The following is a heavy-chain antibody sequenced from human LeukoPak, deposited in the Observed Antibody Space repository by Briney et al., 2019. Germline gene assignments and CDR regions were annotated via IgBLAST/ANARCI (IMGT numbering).Heavy chain of an antibody. J-gene: IGHJ4*02. Sequence: ASVKVSCKASGYTFTVCYMHWVRQAPGQGLEWMGWINPNSGGTNYAQKFQGRVTMTRDTSISTAYMELSRLRSDDTAVYYCSRTDHFDYWGQGPLVTVSS. CDR2: INPNSGGT. CDR1: GYTFTVCY. CDR3: SRTDHFDY. V-gene: IGHV1-2*02.